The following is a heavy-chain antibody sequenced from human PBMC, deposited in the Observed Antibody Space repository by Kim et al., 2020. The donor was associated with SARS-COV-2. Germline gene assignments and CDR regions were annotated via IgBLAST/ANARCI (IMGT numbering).Heavy chain of an antibody. CDR2: ISYDGTNK. CDR1: GFTFSTYG. D-gene: IGHD1-26*01. Sequence: GGSLRLSCAASGFTFSTYGMHWVRQAPGKGLEWVAVISYDGTNKYYADSVKGRFTIYRDNSMNTLYLQMNSLRAEDTAVYYCARGLHSGSQRGYFDYWG. CDR3: ARGLHSGSQRGYFDY. V-gene: IGHV3-33*05. J-gene: IGHJ4*03.